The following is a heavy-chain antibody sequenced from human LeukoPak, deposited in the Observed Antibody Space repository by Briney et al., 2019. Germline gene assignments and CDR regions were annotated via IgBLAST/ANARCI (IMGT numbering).Heavy chain of an antibody. CDR1: VGTFSSYA. CDR2: IIPNFGTA. D-gene: IGHD2-2*01. J-gene: IGHJ6*03. V-gene: IGHV1-69*13. CDR3: ARDAVRYCSSTSCHRDYYYYYYMDV. Sequence: VASVKVSCKASVGTFSSYAISWVRQAPGQGLEWMGGIIPNFGTANYAQKFQGRVTITADESTSTAYMELSSLRSEDTAVYYCARDAVRYCSSTSCHRDYYYYYYMDVWGKGTTVTVSS.